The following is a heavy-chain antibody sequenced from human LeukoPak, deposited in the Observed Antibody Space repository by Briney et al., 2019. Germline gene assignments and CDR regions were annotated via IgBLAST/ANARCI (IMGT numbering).Heavy chain of an antibody. CDR3: AELGITMIGGV. V-gene: IGHV3-48*04. CDR1: GFTFSSYS. CDR2: ISSSGSTI. Sequence: GGSLRLSCIASGFTFSSYSMNWVRQAPGKGLEWVSYISSSGSTIYYADSVKGRFTISRDNAKNSLYLQMNSLRAEDTAVYYCAELGITMIGGVWGKGTTVTISS. J-gene: IGHJ6*04. D-gene: IGHD3-10*02.